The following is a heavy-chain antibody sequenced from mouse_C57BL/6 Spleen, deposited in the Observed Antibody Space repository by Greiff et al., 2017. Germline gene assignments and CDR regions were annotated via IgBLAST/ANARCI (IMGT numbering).Heavy chain of an antibody. CDR3: ARGLLQFAY. D-gene: IGHD2-3*01. V-gene: IGHV1-50*01. CDR2: IDPSDSYT. J-gene: IGHJ3*01. CDR1: GYTFTSYW. Sequence: QVQLQQPGAELVKPGASVKLSCKASGYTFTSYWMQWVKQRPGQGLEWIGEIDPSDSYTNYNQKFKGKATLTVDTSSSTAYMQLSSLTSEDSAVYYCARGLLQFAYWGQGTLVTVSA.